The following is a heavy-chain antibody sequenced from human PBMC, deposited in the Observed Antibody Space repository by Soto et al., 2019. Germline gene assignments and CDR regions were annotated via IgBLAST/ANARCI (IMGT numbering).Heavy chain of an antibody. Sequence: GASVKASCKASGYTFTSYYMQSVRQAPGQGHELVGILDPMGGSQTDAQKVQGRDAMTRGTSTSTVDVGLGSLRSEDTAVYYCARETRWLNLAMVPTPLYGMDVWGQGTTVTAP. J-gene: IGHJ6*02. CDR1: GYTFTSYY. V-gene: IGHV1-46*01. CDR3: ARETRWLNLAMVPTPLYGMDV. CDR2: LDPMGGSQ. D-gene: IGHD5-18*01.